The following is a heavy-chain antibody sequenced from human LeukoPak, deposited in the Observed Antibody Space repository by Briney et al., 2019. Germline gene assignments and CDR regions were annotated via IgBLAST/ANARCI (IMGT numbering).Heavy chain of an antibody. CDR1: GGSFSGYY. D-gene: IGHD7-27*01. J-gene: IGHJ4*02. CDR2: INHSGST. V-gene: IGHV4-34*01. Sequence: SETLSLTCAVYGGSFSGYYWSWIRQPPGKGLEWIGEINHSGSTNYNPSLKSRVTISVDTSKNQFSLKLSSVTAADTAVYCCARTPGDYWGQGTLVTVSS. CDR3: ARTPGDY.